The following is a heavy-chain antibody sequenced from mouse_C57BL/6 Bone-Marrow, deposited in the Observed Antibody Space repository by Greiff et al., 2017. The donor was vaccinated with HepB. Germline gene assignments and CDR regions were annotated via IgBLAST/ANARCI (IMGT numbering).Heavy chain of an antibody. Sequence: QVQLQQSGAELVRPGTSVKVSCKASGYAFTNYLIEWVKQRPGQGLEWIGVINPGSGGTNYNEKFKGKATLTADKSSSTAYMQLSSLTSEDSAVYFCARSYYGSTYAMDYWGQGTSVIVSS. J-gene: IGHJ4*01. CDR1: GYAFTNYL. CDR3: ARSYYGSTYAMDY. V-gene: IGHV1-54*01. D-gene: IGHD1-1*01. CDR2: INPGSGGT.